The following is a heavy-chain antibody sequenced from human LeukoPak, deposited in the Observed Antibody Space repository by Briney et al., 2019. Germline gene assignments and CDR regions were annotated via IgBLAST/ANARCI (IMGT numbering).Heavy chain of an antibody. CDR1: GGSISSSSHY. J-gene: IGHJ5*02. Sequence: SETLSLTCIVSGGSISSSSHYWGWIRQPPGKGLEWIGSIYYSGSTYYNPSLKSRVTISVDTSKNQFSLKLSSVTAADTAVYYCARVSSSGSLPNWFDPWGQGTLVTVSS. D-gene: IGHD6-19*01. CDR2: IYYSGST. CDR3: ARVSSSGSLPNWFDP. V-gene: IGHV4-39*07.